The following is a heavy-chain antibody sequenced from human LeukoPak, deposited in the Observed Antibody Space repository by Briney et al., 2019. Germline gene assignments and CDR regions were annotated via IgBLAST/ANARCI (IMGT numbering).Heavy chain of an antibody. D-gene: IGHD5-12*01. V-gene: IGHV4-39*01. CDR3: WAIVTTIKLDF. Sequence: PSGTLSLTCTVSGGSISSSSYSWGWIRQPPGKGLEWIGSGSHSGSINYDPSLKNRGTISVDTSKNQFSLKLSSVTAADTAVYYCWAIVTTIKLDFWGQGTLVTVSS. CDR2: GSHSGSI. CDR1: GGSISSSSYS. J-gene: IGHJ4*02.